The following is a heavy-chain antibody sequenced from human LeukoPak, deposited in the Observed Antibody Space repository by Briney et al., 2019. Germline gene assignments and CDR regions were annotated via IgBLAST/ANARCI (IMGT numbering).Heavy chain of an antibody. V-gene: IGHV3-7*01. CDR1: GFTFSSYW. Sequence: PGGSLRPSCAASGFTFSSYWMSWVRQAPGKGLEWVANIKQDGSEKYYVDSVKGRFTISRDNAKNSLYLQMNSLRAEDTAVYYCRSYYPRGAFDIWGQGTMVTVSS. CDR3: RSYYPRGAFDI. J-gene: IGHJ3*02. D-gene: IGHD1-26*01. CDR2: IKQDGSEK.